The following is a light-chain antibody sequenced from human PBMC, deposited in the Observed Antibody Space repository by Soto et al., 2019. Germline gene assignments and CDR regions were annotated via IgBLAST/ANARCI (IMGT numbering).Light chain of an antibody. Sequence: QSALTQPASVSGSPGQSITISCTGTSSDVGRYNLVSWYQQHPGKAPKLMIYEGTEPPSGVSNRFSGSKSDNTASLTISGLQAEDEADYYCCSYAGSGTFYVFGTGTKLTVL. CDR1: SSDVGRYNL. CDR3: CSYAGSGTFYV. V-gene: IGLV2-23*01. J-gene: IGLJ1*01. CDR2: EGT.